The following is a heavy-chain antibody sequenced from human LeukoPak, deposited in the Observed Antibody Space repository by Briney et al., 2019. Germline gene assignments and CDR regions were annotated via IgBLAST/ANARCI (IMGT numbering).Heavy chain of an antibody. D-gene: IGHD3-22*01. CDR3: ARGVVIGEDDY. J-gene: IGHJ4*02. V-gene: IGHV4-34*01. CDR2: INHSGST. CDR1: GGSFSGYY. Sequence: SETLSLTCAVYGGSFSGYYWSWIRQPPGKGLEWIGEINHSGSTNYNPSLKSRVTISVDTSKNQFSLKLSSVTAADTAVYYCARGVVIGEDDYWGQGTLVTVSS.